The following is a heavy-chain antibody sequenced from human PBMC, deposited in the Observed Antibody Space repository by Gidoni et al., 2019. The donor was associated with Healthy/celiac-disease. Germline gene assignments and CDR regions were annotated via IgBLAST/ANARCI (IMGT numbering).Heavy chain of an antibody. CDR1: GFTFSSYG. CDR3: AREGRIAARRGYFDY. CDR2: IWYDGSNK. Sequence: QVQLVESGGGVVQPGRSLRLSCAASGFTFSSYGMHWVRQAPGKGLEWVAVIWYDGSNKYYADSVKGRFTISRDNSKNTLYLQMNSLRAEDTAVYYCAREGRIAARRGYFDYWGQGTLVTVSS. J-gene: IGHJ4*02. D-gene: IGHD6-6*01. V-gene: IGHV3-33*01.